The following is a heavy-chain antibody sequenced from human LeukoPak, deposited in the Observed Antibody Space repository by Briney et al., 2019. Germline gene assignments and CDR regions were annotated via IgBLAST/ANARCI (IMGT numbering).Heavy chain of an antibody. CDR3: ARGGYGSGSHYYYGMDV. CDR2: LWFDGSKS. D-gene: IGHD3-10*01. J-gene: IGHJ6*02. CDR1: GFTFSTFG. V-gene: IGHV3-33*01. Sequence: GGSLRLSCAASGFTFSTFGMHWVRQAPGKGLAGVAVLWFDGSKSYYADSVRGRFTISRDNSKNTLYLQMNSLRGEDTAVYYCARGGYGSGSHYYYGMDVWGQGTTVTVSS.